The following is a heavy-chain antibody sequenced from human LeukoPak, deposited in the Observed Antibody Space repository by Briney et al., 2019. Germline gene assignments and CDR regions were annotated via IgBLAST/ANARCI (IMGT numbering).Heavy chain of an antibody. V-gene: IGHV1-8*01. CDR1: GYTFTSYD. CDR3: ANSPRIAVATYYYYGMGV. D-gene: IGHD6-19*01. CDR2: MNPNSGNT. J-gene: IGHJ6*02. Sequence: ASVKVSCKASGYTFTSYDINWVRQATGQGLEWMGWMNPNSGNTGYAQKFQGRVTMTRNTSISTAYMELSSLRSEDTAVYYCANSPRIAVATYYYYGMGVWGQGTTVTVSS.